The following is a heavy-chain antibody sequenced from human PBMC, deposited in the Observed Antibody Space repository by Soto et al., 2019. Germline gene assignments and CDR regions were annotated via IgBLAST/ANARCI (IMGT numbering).Heavy chain of an antibody. J-gene: IGHJ4*02. CDR1: GYTFTSLD. D-gene: IGHD1-1*01. CDR2: MNPNSGHT. V-gene: IGHV1-8*01. Sequence: GASVKVSCKASGYTFTSLDINWVRQATGQGLEWMGWMNPNSGHTGYAQKFQGRVTMTRDTSISTAYMELSSLRYEDTAVYYCTRGRNSGDGYNGGGYWGQGTLVTVSS. CDR3: TRGRNSGDGYNGGGY.